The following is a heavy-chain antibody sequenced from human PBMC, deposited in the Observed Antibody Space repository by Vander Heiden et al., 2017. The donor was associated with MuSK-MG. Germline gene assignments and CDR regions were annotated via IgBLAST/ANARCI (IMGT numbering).Heavy chain of an antibody. J-gene: IGHJ4*02. CDR3: ARDPSDFGFGFDY. CDR2: INSDGSST. V-gene: IGHV3-74*01. CDR1: GFTFSSYW. D-gene: IGHD3-16*01. Sequence: EVLQVESGGGLAQPGGARRLSCVASGFTFSSYWMHWVRQAPGKGLVWVSRINSDGSSTSYAASVKGRFTISRDNAKNTLYLQMNSLTAEDTAVYFCARDPSDFGFGFDYWGQGTLVTVVL.